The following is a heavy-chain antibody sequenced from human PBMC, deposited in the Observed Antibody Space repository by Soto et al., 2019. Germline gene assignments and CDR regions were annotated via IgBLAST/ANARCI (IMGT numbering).Heavy chain of an antibody. V-gene: IGHV4-61*01. CDR3: ASSSFFSDNFFRDLDS. J-gene: IGHJ4*02. Sequence: SETLSLSGPASDATFSSSRHSWSWIRQPPGKGLEWIGNFSFSGSTSYNPSRKGRVTISADTSKNQFSLNLSPVTPADTAVYYCASSSFFSDNFFRDLDSWVQGTLVTVSS. CDR2: FSFSGST. CDR1: DATFSSSRHS.